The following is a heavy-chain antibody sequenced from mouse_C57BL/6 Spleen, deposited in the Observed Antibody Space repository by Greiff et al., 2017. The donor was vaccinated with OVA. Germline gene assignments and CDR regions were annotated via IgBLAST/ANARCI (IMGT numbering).Heavy chain of an antibody. Sequence: QVQLQQSGAELVRPGASVKLSCKASGYTFTDYYIHWVKQRPGQGLEWIARIYPGSGNTYYNEKFKGKATLTAEKSSSAAYMQLSSLTSEGSAVYYCARSSIYNDYDGDWYFDVWGTGTTVTVSS. V-gene: IGHV1-76*01. J-gene: IGHJ1*03. CDR1: GYTFTDYY. CDR2: IYPGSGNT. D-gene: IGHD2-4*01. CDR3: ARSSIYNDYDGDWYFDV.